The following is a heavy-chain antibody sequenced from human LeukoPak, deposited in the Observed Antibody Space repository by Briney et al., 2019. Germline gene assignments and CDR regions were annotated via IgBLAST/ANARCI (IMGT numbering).Heavy chain of an antibody. J-gene: IGHJ4*02. V-gene: IGHV3-23*01. CDR1: GFTFSTYG. CDR2: LSGSGGST. Sequence: PGGSLRLSCAASGFTFSTYGMSWVRQAPGKGLEWVSSLSGSGGSTYYADSVKGRFSISRDNSKNTLYLQMNSLRAEDTAVYYCAKNPSSWYQVYFDYWGQGTLVTVSS. D-gene: IGHD6-13*01. CDR3: AKNPSSWYQVYFDY.